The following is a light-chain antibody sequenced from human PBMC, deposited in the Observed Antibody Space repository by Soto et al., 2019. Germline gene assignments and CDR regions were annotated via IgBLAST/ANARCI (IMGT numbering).Light chain of an antibody. CDR2: GNN. CDR1: SSNIRNNN. Sequence: QSVLTQPPSASGTPGQRVTISCSGSSSNIRNNNVYWYQQLPGTAPKPLIYGNNQRPSGVPDRFSGSKSDTSASLAISGLRSEDEADYYCATWDDSLRGRVFGGGTKLTVL. V-gene: IGLV1-47*01. CDR3: ATWDDSLRGRV. J-gene: IGLJ3*02.